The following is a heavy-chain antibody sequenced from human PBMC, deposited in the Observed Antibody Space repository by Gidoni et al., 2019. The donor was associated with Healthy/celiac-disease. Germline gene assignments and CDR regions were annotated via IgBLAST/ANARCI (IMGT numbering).Heavy chain of an antibody. Sequence: QLQLQESGPGLVKPSETLSRTCTVSGGSIRSSSNYWVWIRQPPGKGLEWMGRIYYSGSTYYNPSLKSRVTISVDTSKNQFSLQLSSVTAADTAVYYCARQLRFLEWLMDWFDPWGQGTLVTVSS. D-gene: IGHD3-3*01. J-gene: IGHJ5*02. CDR2: IYYSGST. V-gene: IGHV4-39*01. CDR3: ARQLRFLEWLMDWFDP. CDR1: GGSIRSSSNY.